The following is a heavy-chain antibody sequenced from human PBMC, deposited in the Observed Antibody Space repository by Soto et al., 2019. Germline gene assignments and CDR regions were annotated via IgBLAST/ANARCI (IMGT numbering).Heavy chain of an antibody. CDR2: ISYDGSNK. V-gene: IGHV3-30-3*01. J-gene: IGHJ6*02. Sequence: QVQLVESGGGVVQPGRSLRLSCAASGFTFSSYAMHWVRQAPGKGLEWVAVISYDGSNKYYADSVKGRFTISRDNSKNKLYLQMNSLRAADTAVYYCARDLGPNYYYGMDVWGQGTTVTVSS. CDR1: GFTFSSYA. D-gene: IGHD7-27*01. CDR3: ARDLGPNYYYGMDV.